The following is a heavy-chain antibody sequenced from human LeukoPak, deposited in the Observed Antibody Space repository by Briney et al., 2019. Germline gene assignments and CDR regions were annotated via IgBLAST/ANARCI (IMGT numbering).Heavy chain of an antibody. D-gene: IGHD4-23*01. CDR2: ISSSSSYI. Sequence: GGSLRLSCAASGFTFSSYSMNWVRQAPGKGLEWVSSISSSSSYIYYADSVKGRFTISRDNAKNSLYLQMNSLRAEDTAVYYCARGVYGGHYLSRQDYFDYWGQGTLVTVSS. J-gene: IGHJ4*02. V-gene: IGHV3-21*01. CDR3: ARGVYGGHYLSRQDYFDY. CDR1: GFTFSSYS.